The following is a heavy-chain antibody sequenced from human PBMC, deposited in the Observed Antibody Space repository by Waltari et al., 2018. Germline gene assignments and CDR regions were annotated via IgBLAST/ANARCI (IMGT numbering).Heavy chain of an antibody. D-gene: IGHD3-10*01. CDR2: IGGTHSNI. J-gene: IGHJ5*02. CDR1: WFDFSDCD. V-gene: IGHV3-21*03. Sequence: EVRLAESGGGLVKPGGSLSLSFTAPWFDFSDCDMNWVRQAPGTGLEWVSSIGGTHSNIFYADSVKGRFTVSRDNAKNSLYLQMDNLRAEDSGLYFCTRDLYGSGGDWFDPWGQGTLVTVSS. CDR3: TRDLYGSGGDWFDP.